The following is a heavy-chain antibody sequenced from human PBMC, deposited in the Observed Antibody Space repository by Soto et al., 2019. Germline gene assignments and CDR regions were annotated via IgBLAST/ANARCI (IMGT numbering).Heavy chain of an antibody. CDR3: AKDRDYSNYVDWFDP. CDR2: LKSETDGGTA. D-gene: IGHD4-4*01. J-gene: IGHJ5*02. CDR1: GLTIDNAW. V-gene: IGHV3-15*01. Sequence: GGSLRLSCATSGLTIDNAWVSWVRQAPGKGLEWVGRLKSETDGGTAEYAAPVKGRFTISRDNSKNTLYLQMNSLRAEDTAVYYCAKDRDYSNYVDWFDPWGQGTQVTVSS.